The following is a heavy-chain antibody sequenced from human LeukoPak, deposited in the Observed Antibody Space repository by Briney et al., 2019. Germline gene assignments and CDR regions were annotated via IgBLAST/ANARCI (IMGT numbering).Heavy chain of an antibody. J-gene: IGHJ3*02. CDR3: AREEWKWGHAFDI. D-gene: IGHD3-3*01. Sequence: ASVTVSRKASGYTFTSYGISRVRQAPGQGLEWMGLISAYNGNTNYAQKLQGRVTMTTDTSTSTAYMELRSLRSDDTAVYYCAREEWKWGHAFDIWGERTMVTVSS. CDR1: GYTFTSYG. V-gene: IGHV1-18*01. CDR2: ISAYNGNT.